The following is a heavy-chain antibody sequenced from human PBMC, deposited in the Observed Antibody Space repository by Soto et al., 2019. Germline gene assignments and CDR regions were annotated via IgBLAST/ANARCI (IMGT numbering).Heavy chain of an antibody. CDR3: ARARGAWFDA. V-gene: IGHV4-59*07. D-gene: IGHD3-16*01. CDR1: GGSISSYY. Sequence: SDPLSLPCAFSGGSISSYYCSWIRQPAGKGLEWIGYIYYSGSTNYNPSLKSRVTISVDTSKNQFSLKMSSVTAADTAVYYCARARGAWFDACGQGTLVTVSS. CDR2: IYYSGST. J-gene: IGHJ5*02.